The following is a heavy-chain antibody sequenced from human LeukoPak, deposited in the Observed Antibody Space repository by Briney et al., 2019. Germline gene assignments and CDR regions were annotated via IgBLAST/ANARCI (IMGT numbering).Heavy chain of an antibody. V-gene: IGHV4-39*01. J-gene: IGHJ5*02. CDR3: ARRTHYDFWSGYYLGWFDP. Sequence: TSETLSLPCTVSGGSISSSSYYWGWIRQPPGKGLEWIGSIYYSGSTYYNPSLKSRVTISVDTSKNQFSLKLSSVTAADTAVYYCARRTHYDFWSGYYLGWFDPWGQGTLVTVSS. CDR2: IYYSGST. D-gene: IGHD3-3*01. CDR1: GGSISSSSYY.